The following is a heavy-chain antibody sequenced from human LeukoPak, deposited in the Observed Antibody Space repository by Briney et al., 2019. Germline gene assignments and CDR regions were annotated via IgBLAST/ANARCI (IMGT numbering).Heavy chain of an antibody. V-gene: IGHV3-74*01. CDR1: GFTFGTYW. D-gene: IGHD3-10*01. J-gene: IGHJ4*02. Sequence: HPGGSLRLSCGASGFTFGTYWMHWVRQAPGKGLVWVSGINSDGGTTTYADSVKGRFTISRDNAKNTLYLQMNNLRAEDTAIYYCATDYYVSGSYYRLFYWGQGTLVTVSS. CDR3: ATDYYVSGSYYRLFY. CDR2: INSDGGTT.